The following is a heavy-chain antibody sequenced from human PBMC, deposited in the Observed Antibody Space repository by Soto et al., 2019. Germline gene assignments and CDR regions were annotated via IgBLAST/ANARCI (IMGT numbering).Heavy chain of an antibody. CDR3: ATENSGSCDY. D-gene: IGHD3-10*01. V-gene: IGHV1-69*13. CDR1: VGTFSSYA. J-gene: IGHJ4*02. Sequence: SVKVSCKASVGTFSSYAMSGVRQAPGQGLEWMGGIIPIFGTANYAQKFQGRVTITADESTSTAYMELSSLRSEDTAVYYCATENSGSCDYWGQGTLVTVSS. CDR2: IIPIFGTA.